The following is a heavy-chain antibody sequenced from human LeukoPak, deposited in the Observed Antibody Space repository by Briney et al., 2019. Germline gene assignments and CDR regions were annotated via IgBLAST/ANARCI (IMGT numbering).Heavy chain of an antibody. CDR3: ARHGAYWYFDL. D-gene: IGHD3-16*01. V-gene: IGHV4-4*02. J-gene: IGHJ2*01. CDR1: GGSISNRDW. CDR2: IHHSGST. Sequence: KSSETLSLTCAVSGGSISNRDWWSWVRQPPGKGLEWIGQIHHSGSTNYNPSLKSRVTISVDKSKNQFSLKLNSVTAADTAVYYCARHGAYWYFDLWGRGTLVTVSS.